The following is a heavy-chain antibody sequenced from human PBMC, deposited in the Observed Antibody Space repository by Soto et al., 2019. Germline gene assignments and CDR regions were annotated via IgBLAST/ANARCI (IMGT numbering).Heavy chain of an antibody. CDR3: AKDRRDIVVVPAGMDV. J-gene: IGHJ6*02. Sequence: RGSLRLSCAASGFTFSSYAMSWVRQAPGKGLEWVSAISGSGGSTYYADSVKGRFTISRDNSKNTLYLQMNSLRAEDTAVYYCAKDRRDIVVVPAGMDVWGQGTTVTVSS. D-gene: IGHD2-2*01. CDR2: ISGSGGST. CDR1: GFTFSSYA. V-gene: IGHV3-23*01.